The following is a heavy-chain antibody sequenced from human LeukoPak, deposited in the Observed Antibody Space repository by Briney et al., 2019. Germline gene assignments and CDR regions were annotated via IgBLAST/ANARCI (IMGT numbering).Heavy chain of an antibody. CDR2: IYYSGST. J-gene: IGHJ4*02. CDR3: AREVVAAAGTVDY. Sequence: PSETLSLTCTVSGGSISSGSFYWSWIRQPPGKGLEWIGYIYYSGSTKYNPSLKSRVTISVDTSKNQFSLKLSSVTAADTAVYYCAREVVAAAGTVDYWGQGALVTVSS. CDR1: GGSISSGSFY. D-gene: IGHD6-13*01. V-gene: IGHV4-61*01.